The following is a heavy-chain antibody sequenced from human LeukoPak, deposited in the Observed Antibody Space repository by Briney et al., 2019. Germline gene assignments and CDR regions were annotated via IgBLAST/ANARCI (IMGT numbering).Heavy chain of an antibody. CDR2: IYPGDSDT. CDR1: GYSFTSYW. CDR3: ATDYCSSTSCYNNFDY. D-gene: IGHD2-2*02. V-gene: IGHV5-51*01. Sequence: GESLKISCKGSGYSFTSYWIGWVRQMPGKGLEWMGIIYPGDSDTRYSPSFQGQVTISADKSISTAYLQWSSLKASDTAMYYCATDYCSSTSCYNNFDYWGQGTLVTVSS. J-gene: IGHJ4*02.